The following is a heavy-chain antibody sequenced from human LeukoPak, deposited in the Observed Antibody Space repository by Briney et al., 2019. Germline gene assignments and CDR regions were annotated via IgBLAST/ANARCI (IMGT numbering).Heavy chain of an antibody. CDR1: GYTFTSYG. V-gene: IGHV1-3*01. CDR2: INAGNGNT. CDR3: ARDRSFQDYSLDY. D-gene: IGHD4-11*01. J-gene: IGHJ4*02. Sequence: RWASVKVSCKASGYTFTSYGISWVRQAPGQGLEWMGWINAGNGNTKYSQKFQGRVTITRDTSASTAYMELSSLRSEDTAVYYCARDRSFQDYSLDYWGQGTLVTVSS.